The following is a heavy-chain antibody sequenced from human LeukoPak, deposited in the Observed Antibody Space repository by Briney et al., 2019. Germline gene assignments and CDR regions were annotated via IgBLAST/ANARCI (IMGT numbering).Heavy chain of an antibody. CDR1: GGSFSGYY. V-gene: IGHV4-34*01. D-gene: IGHD6-19*01. J-gene: IGHJ4*02. CDR3: AKVRGYSSGLLRYYFDY. Sequence: SETLSLTCAVYGGSFSGYYWSWIRQPPGKGLEWLGEINHSGSTNYNPSLKSRVTISVDTSKNQFSLKLSSVTAADTAVYYCAKVRGYSSGLLRYYFDYWGQGTLVTVSS. CDR2: INHSGST.